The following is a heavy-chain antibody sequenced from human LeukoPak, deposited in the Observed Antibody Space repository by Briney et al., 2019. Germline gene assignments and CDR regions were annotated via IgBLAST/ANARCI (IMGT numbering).Heavy chain of an antibody. CDR3: AKAGIGVVGYFDY. J-gene: IGHJ4*02. D-gene: IGHD6-19*01. V-gene: IGHV3-23*01. CDR2: VSGSGGST. CDR1: GFTFSTYA. Sequence: GGSLRLSCAASGFTFSTYAMSWVRQAPGKGLEWVSAVSGSGGSTSNADSVKGRFTISRDNSKNTLYLQMNSLRAEDTAVYYCAKAGIGVVGYFDYWGQGTLVTVSS.